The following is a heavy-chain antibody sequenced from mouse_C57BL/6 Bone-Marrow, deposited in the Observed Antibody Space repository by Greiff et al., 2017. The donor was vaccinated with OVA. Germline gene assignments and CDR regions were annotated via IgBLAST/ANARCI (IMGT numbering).Heavy chain of an antibody. CDR3: ARDVTVLNYADAMCY. J-gene: IGHJ4*01. Sequence: EVMLVESGGGLVQPGGSLKLSCAASGFTFSDYYMYWVRQTPEKRLEWVAYISNGGGSTYYPDTVKGRFTISRDNAKNTLYLQMSRLKSEDTAMYYCARDVTVLNYADAMCYWGQGTSVTVSS. D-gene: IGHD2-1*01. CDR1: GFTFSDYY. V-gene: IGHV5-12*01. CDR2: ISNGGGST.